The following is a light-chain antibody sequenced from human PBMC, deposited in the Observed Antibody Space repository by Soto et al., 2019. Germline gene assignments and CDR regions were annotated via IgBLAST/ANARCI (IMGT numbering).Light chain of an antibody. CDR1: QDITNY. J-gene: IGKJ1*01. CDR3: QXYNSYSEA. Sequence: DLQMTQSPSSLSSSLGDRVTITCQASQDITNYLNWYQQKPGKAPKLLIYAASTLQSGVPSRLSGSGSGTEFTLTISRLQPDDFATYYCQXYNSYSEACGQGTKVDIK. CDR2: AAS. V-gene: IGKV1-9*01.